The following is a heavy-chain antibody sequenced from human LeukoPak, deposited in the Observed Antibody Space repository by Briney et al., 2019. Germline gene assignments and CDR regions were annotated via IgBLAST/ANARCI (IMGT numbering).Heavy chain of an antibody. CDR1: GDSISSYY. CDR2: INHSGST. J-gene: IGHJ6*04. CDR3: ARGRRCDV. V-gene: IGHV4-34*01. Sequence: KPSETLSLTCTVSGDSISSYYWSWIRQPPGKGLEWIGEINHSGSTNYNPSLKSRVTISVDTSKNQFSLKLSSVTAADTAVYYCARGRRCDVWGKGTTVTVSS.